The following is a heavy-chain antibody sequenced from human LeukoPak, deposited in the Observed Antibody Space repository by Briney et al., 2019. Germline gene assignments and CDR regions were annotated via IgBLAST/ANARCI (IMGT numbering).Heavy chain of an antibody. CDR2: IRSKANSYAT. CDR3: ARDWMGRDVAVAGPYDY. CDR1: GFTFSGSA. D-gene: IGHD6-19*01. J-gene: IGHJ4*02. Sequence: GGSLKLSCAASGFTFSGSAMHWVRQASGKGLEWVGRIRSKANSYATAYAASVKGRFTISRDDSKNTAYLQMNSLRTEDTAVYYCARDWMGRDVAVAGPYDYWGQGTLVTVSS. V-gene: IGHV3-73*01.